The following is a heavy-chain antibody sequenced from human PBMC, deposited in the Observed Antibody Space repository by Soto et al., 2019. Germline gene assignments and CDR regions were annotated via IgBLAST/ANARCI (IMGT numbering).Heavy chain of an antibody. Sequence: GESLKISCKGSGYSFTNYWIAWVRQMPGKGLEYMGIIYPSDSDTRYSPSFQGQVTISADKSISTAYLQWSGLKASDTAIYYCARHGFYGDFTSNYFDPWGQGTLVTVSS. CDR3: ARHGFYGDFTSNYFDP. D-gene: IGHD4-17*01. CDR1: GYSFTNYW. CDR2: IYPSDSDT. J-gene: IGHJ5*02. V-gene: IGHV5-51*01.